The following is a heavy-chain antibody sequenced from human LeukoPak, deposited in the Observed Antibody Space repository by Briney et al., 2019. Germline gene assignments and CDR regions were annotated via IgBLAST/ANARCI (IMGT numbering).Heavy chain of an antibody. D-gene: IGHD3-10*01. J-gene: IGHJ5*02. CDR1: GYTFTGYY. Sequence: ASVKVSCKASGYTFTGYYMHWVRQAPGQELEWMRWINPNSGGTNYAQKFQGRVTMTRDTSISTAYMELSRLRSDDTAVYYCARYPDFGSGSYSPWGQGTLVTVSS. V-gene: IGHV1-2*02. CDR3: ARYPDFGSGSYSP. CDR2: INPNSGGT.